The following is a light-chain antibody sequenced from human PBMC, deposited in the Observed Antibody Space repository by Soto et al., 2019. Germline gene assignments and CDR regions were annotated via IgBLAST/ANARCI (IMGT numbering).Light chain of an antibody. Sequence: EIVLTQSPGTLSLSPGERATLSCRASHSVGSSHLAWYQQKPGQAPRLLIYGASSRATGVPDRFSGSGSGPDFTITISRIEPEDSAVYYCQQYVDCTVGQGTKVEIK. V-gene: IGKV3-20*01. J-gene: IGKJ1*01. CDR3: QQYVDCT. CDR1: HSVGSSH. CDR2: GAS.